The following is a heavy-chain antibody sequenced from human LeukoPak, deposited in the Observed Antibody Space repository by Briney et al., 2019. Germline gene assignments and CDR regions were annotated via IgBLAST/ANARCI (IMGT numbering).Heavy chain of an antibody. J-gene: IGHJ4*02. CDR2: ISYDGSNK. CDR3: AKGYGSGSYCTDY. CDR1: GFTFSGYG. V-gene: IGHV3-30*18. D-gene: IGHD3-10*01. Sequence: GGSLRLSCAASGFTFSGYGMHWVRQAPGKGLEWGAFISYDGSNKYYADSVKGRNTISRDNSKSTLYLQMNSLRAEDTAVFYCAKGYGSGSYCTDYWGQGTLVTVSS.